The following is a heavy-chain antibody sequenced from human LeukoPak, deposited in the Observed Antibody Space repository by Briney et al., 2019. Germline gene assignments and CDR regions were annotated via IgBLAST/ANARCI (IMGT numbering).Heavy chain of an antibody. V-gene: IGHV1-18*01. CDR2: ISAYNGNT. Sequence: ASVKVSCKASGYTFTSYGISWVRQAPGQGLEWMGWISAYNGNTNYAQKLQGRVTMTTDTSTSTAYMELRSLRSDDTAVYYCARCTTIYYDSSGYYFDYWGQGTLVTVSS. D-gene: IGHD3-22*01. CDR1: GYTFTSYG. J-gene: IGHJ4*02. CDR3: ARCTTIYYDSSGYYFDY.